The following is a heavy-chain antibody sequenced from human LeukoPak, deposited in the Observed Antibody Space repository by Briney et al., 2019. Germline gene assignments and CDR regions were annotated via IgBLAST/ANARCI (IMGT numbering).Heavy chain of an antibody. CDR1: GFTFSSYG. J-gene: IGHJ6*02. V-gene: IGHV3-33*01. CDR2: IWYDGSNK. D-gene: IGHD2-2*01. CDR3: ARAYCSSTSCYAFNYYYYGMDV. Sequence: HPGRSLRLSCAASGFTFSSYGMHWVRQAPGKGLEWVAVIWYDGSNKYYADSVKGRFTISRDNSKNTLYLQMNSLRAEDTAAYYCARAYCSSTSCYAFNYYYYGMDVWGQGTTVTVSS.